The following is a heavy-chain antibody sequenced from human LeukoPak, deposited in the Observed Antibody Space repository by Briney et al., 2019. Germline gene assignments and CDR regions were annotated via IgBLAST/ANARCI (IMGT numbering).Heavy chain of an antibody. CDR2: ISYDGSNK. V-gene: IGHV3-30*04. D-gene: IGHD6-19*01. J-gene: IGHJ4*02. CDR3: ARGIAVAGWYFDY. Sequence: WGSLRLSCAASGFTFSSYAMRWVRQGPGKGLEWVAVISYDGSNKYYADSVKGRFTISRDNSKNTLYLQMNSLRAEDTAVYYCARGIAVAGWYFDYWGQGTLVTVSS. CDR1: GFTFSSYA.